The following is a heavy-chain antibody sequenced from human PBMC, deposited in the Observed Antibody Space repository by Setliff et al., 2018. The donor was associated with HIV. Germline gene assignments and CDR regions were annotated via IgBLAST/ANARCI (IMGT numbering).Heavy chain of an antibody. Sequence: ASVKVSCKASGYTFSAYYIHWVRQAPGQSLEWMGWINVGKGDTKYAEKFQGRVTITADTSTDTSDMELSSLRSEDTAVYYCATAGTYYYGSGSYHVSGYWGQGTLGTVAS. CDR3: ATAGTYYYGSGSYHVSGY. CDR2: INVGKGDT. D-gene: IGHD3-10*01. J-gene: IGHJ4*02. V-gene: IGHV1-3*01. CDR1: GYTFSAYY.